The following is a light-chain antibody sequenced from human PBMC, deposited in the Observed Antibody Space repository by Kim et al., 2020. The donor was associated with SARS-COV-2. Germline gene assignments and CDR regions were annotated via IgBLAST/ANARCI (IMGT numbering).Light chain of an antibody. Sequence: VSPGETATLSCKASQRISGNLAWYQQRPGQTQRLLIYGETARATGVPVRFSGSQSGTEFSLTISSLQSEDFAVYYCQQYNNWPPVAFGQGTKLEI. CDR3: QQYNNWPPVA. CDR1: QRISGN. CDR2: GET. J-gene: IGKJ2*01. V-gene: IGKV3-15*01.